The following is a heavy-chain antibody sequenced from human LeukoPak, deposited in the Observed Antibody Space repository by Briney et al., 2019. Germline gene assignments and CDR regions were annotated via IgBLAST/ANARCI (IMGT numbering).Heavy chain of an antibody. J-gene: IGHJ4*02. CDR2: INHSGST. Sequence: SETLSLTCAVYGVSFSGYYWSWIRQPPGKGLEWIGEINHSGSTNYNPSLKSRVTISVDTSKNQFSLKLSSVTAADTAVYYCARGPEAPDYWGQGTLVTVSS. CDR1: GVSFSGYY. D-gene: IGHD1-14*01. CDR3: ARGPEAPDY. V-gene: IGHV4-34*01.